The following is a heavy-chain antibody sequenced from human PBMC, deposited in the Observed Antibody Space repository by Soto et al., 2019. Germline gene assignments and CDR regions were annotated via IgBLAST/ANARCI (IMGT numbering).Heavy chain of an antibody. V-gene: IGHV1-69*02. CDR3: ARDASVGD. CDR2: ITPLLGMT. CDR1: GGSVNNFT. Sequence: QVQLVQSGAEVKKPGSSVKVSCKASGGSVNNFTISWVRQAPGQGLEWMGRITPLLGMTNYAQTFQDRVTFTADKATNTAYMDVTSLRSDDTAVYYCARDASVGDWGQGTLVTVSS. J-gene: IGHJ4*02. D-gene: IGHD4-17*01.